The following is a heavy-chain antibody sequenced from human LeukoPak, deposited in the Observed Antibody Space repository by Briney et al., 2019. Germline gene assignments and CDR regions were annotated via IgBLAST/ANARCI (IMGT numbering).Heavy chain of an antibody. D-gene: IGHD6-19*01. CDR2: ISGSGGST. J-gene: IGHJ3*02. CDR3: AKDLSPLLPVAGRDAFDI. V-gene: IGHV3-23*01. Sequence: GGSLRLSCAASGFTFSSYAMSWVCQAPGKGLEWVSAISGSGGSTYYADSVKGRSTISRDNSKNTLYLQMNSLRAEDTAVYYCAKDLSPLLPVAGRDAFDIWGQGTMVTVSS. CDR1: GFTFSSYA.